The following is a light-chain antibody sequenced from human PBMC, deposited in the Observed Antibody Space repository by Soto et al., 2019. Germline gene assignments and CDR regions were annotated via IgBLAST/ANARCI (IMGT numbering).Light chain of an antibody. Sequence: QSVLTQPASVSGSPGQSSTISCTGTSSDVGGYNYVSWYQQHPGKAPKLMIYDVSNRPSGVSNRFSGSKSGNTASLTISGLQAEDEADYYCRSYTSSSTRVFGGGTQLTVL. CDR3: RSYTSSSTRV. CDR1: SSDVGGYNY. J-gene: IGLJ2*01. V-gene: IGLV2-14*01. CDR2: DVS.